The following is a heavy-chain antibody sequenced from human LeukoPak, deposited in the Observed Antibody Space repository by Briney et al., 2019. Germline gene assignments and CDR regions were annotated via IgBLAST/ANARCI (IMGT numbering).Heavy chain of an antibody. CDR3: ARESPRGTNWFDP. Sequence: PSETLSLTCTVSGGSISSYYWSWIRQPPGKGLEWIGYIYYSGSTNYNPSLKSRVTISVDTSKNQFSLKMRSVTAADTAVYYCARESPRGTNWFDPWGQGTLVTVSS. J-gene: IGHJ5*02. V-gene: IGHV4-59*01. CDR1: GGSISSYY. CDR2: IYYSGST.